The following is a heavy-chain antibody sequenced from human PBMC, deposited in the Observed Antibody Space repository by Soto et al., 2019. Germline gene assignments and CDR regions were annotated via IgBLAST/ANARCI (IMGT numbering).Heavy chain of an antibody. CDR1: GFTFSSYG. J-gene: IGHJ6*03. CDR2: IWYDGSNK. CDR3: ASGGTIGVYYYYYYMDV. Sequence: GGSLRLSCAASGFTFSSYGMHWVRQAPGKGLEWVAVIWYDGSNKYYADSVKGRFTISRDNSKNTLYLQMNSLRAEDTAVYYCASGGTIGVYYYYYYMDVWGKGTTVTVSS. D-gene: IGHD1-7*01. V-gene: IGHV3-33*01.